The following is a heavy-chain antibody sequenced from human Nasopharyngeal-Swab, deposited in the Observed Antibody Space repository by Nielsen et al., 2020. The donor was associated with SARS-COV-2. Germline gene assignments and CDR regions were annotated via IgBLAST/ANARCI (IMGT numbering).Heavy chain of an antibody. V-gene: IGHV4-59*01. J-gene: IGHJ4*02. Sequence: SETLSLTCTVYGSSISNYYWSWIRQPPGKGLEWIGYMSYSGSTNYNPSLKSRVTLSLDTSKNQVSLKLNSVTAADTAVYYCARHDFNNYKINYWGQGTLVTVSS. CDR2: MSYSGST. CDR1: GSSISNYY. D-gene: IGHD4-11*01. CDR3: ARHDFNNYKINY.